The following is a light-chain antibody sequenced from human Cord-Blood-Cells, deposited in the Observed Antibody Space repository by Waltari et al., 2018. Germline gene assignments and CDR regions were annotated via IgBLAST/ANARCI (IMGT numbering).Light chain of an antibody. CDR1: QSVSSY. CDR3: QQXSNWPLT. CDR2: DAS. Sequence: EIVLTQSPATLSLSPGERATLSCRASQSVSSYLAWYQQKPGQAHRLLISDASNRATGXXARFXGSGSGTDFTLTISSLEPEDFAVYXCQQXSNWPLTFGPGTKVDIK. V-gene: IGKV3-11*01. J-gene: IGKJ3*01.